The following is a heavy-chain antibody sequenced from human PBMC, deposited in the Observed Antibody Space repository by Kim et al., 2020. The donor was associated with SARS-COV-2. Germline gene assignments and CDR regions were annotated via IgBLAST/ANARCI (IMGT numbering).Heavy chain of an antibody. CDR1: GAYITNHY. J-gene: IGHJ5*01. CDR2: VYHSGST. V-gene: IGHV4-59*11. D-gene: IGHD2-15*01. CDR3: VREGCFDGGSFFFDS. Sequence: SETLSLTCTVSGAYITNHYWSWIRQPPGKGLEWIGNVYHSGSTSYNPSLKSRVTMSVETSKRQFSLQVTSVTAADTAIYYCVREGCFDGGSFFFDSWGPGTLVTVSS.